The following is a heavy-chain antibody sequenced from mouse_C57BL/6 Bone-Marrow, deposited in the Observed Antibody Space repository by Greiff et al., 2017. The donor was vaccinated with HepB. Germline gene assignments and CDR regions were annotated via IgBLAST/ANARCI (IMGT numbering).Heavy chain of an antibody. CDR3: ARCIITTVVAGKNYFDY. CDR2: IYPGSGST. V-gene: IGHV1-55*01. Sequence: VQLQQPGAELVKPGASVKMSCKASGYTFTSYWITWVKRRPGQGLEWIGDIYPGSGSTNYNEKFKSKATLTVDTSSSTAYRQLSSLTSEDSAVYYCARCIITTVVAGKNYFDYWGHGTTLTVSS. J-gene: IGHJ2*01. CDR1: GYTFTSYW. D-gene: IGHD1-1*01.